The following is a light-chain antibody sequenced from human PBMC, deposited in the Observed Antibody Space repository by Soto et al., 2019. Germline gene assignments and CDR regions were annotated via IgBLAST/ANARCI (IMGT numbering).Light chain of an antibody. V-gene: IGKV1-5*01. CDR2: DAS. CDR3: HQYDSYPWT. Sequence: DIQMTQSPSTLSASVGDRVAITCRASQSITTWLAWYQQKPGKAPTLLISDASNLQSGVPSRFSGSGSGTDLTLTISSLQPDDISTYYCHQYDSYPWTFGQGTKVEI. CDR1: QSITTW. J-gene: IGKJ1*01.